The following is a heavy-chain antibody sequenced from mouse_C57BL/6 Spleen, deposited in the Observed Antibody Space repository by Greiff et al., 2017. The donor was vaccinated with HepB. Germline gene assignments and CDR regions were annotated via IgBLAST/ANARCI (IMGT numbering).Heavy chain of an antibody. CDR1: GFNIKNTY. CDR3: AISCYYDDVLFAY. CDR2: IDPANGNT. V-gene: IGHV14-3*01. Sequence: VQLQQSVAELVRPGASVKLSCTASGFNIKNTYMHWVKQRPEQGLEWIGRIDPANGNTKYAPKFQGKATITADTSSNTAYLQISSLTSEDTAIYYSAISCYYDDVLFAYWGQGTLVTVSA. J-gene: IGHJ3*01. D-gene: IGHD1-1*01.